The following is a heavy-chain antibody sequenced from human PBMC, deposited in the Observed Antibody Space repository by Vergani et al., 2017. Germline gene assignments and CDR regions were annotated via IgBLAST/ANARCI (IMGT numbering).Heavy chain of an antibody. Sequence: EVQLLESGGGLVQPGGSLRLSCAASGFTFSSYAMSWVRQAPGKGLEWVSAISGSGGSTYYADSVKGRFTISRDNSKNTLYLQMNSLRAEDTAVYYCARQTTLNYYYYGMDVWGQGTTVTVSS. CDR3: ARQTTLNYYYYGMDV. CDR1: GFTFSSYA. J-gene: IGHJ6*02. V-gene: IGHV3-23*01. CDR2: ISGSGGST. D-gene: IGHD1-1*01.